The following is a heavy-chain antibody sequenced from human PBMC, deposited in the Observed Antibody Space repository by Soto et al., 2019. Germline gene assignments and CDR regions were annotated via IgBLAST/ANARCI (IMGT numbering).Heavy chain of an antibody. Sequence: QVQLVQSGAEVKKPGASVKVSCKASGYTFTDNGVSWLRQAPGHGLEWMGWINPNNGNTKYAQNFHGRVTMTTDTSTSTAYVELRSLRSDDTAMYYCARSSISGIFYYYYWGQGTLVTVSS. J-gene: IGHJ4*02. D-gene: IGHD3-10*01. CDR3: ARSSISGIFYYYY. V-gene: IGHV1-18*01. CDR1: GYTFTDNG. CDR2: INPNNGNT.